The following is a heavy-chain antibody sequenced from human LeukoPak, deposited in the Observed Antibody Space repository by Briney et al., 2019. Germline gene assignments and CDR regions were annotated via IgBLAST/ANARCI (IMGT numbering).Heavy chain of an antibody. J-gene: IGHJ4*02. D-gene: IGHD3-16*01. Sequence: GSLRLSCAVSGFTFGGYGMSWVRQTPARGLEWVSSLRGDGEEFYAHSVKGRFTLSRDESRNTVCLQLNNLRADDTAVYYCANASWVSQADAVLWGQGPVVTVSS. CDR2: LRGDGEE. CDR1: GFTFGGYG. CDR3: ANASWVSQADAVL. V-gene: IGHV3-23*01.